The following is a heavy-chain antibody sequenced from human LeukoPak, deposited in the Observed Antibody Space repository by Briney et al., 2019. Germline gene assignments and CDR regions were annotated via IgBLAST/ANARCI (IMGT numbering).Heavy chain of an antibody. CDR1: GFTFSSYS. Sequence: PGGSLRLACAASGFTFSSYSMNWVRQAPGKGLEWVSSISSSSSYIYYADSVKGRFTISRDNAKDSLYLQMNSLRAEDTAVYYCARADIVDFDYWGQGTLVTVSS. J-gene: IGHJ4*02. D-gene: IGHD2-21*01. CDR2: ISSSSSYI. V-gene: IGHV3-21*01. CDR3: ARADIVDFDY.